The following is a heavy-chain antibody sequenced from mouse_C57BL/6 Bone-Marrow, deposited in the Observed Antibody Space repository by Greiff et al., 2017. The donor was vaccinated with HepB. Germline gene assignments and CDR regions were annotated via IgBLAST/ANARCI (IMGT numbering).Heavy chain of an antibody. D-gene: IGHD2-5*01. CDR1: GYSITSGYY. CDR3: ARDYSNYDAMDY. V-gene: IGHV3-6*01. CDR2: ISYDGSN. J-gene: IGHJ4*01. Sequence: DVKLQESGPGLVKPSQSLSLTCSVTGYSITSGYYWNWIRQFPGNKLEWMGYISYDGSNNYNPSLKNRISITRDTSKNQFFLKLNSVTTEDTATYYCARDYSNYDAMDYWGQGTSVTVSS.